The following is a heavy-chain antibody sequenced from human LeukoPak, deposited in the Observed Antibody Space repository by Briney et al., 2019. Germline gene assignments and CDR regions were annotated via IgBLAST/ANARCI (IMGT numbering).Heavy chain of an antibody. CDR1: GYTFTGYY. D-gene: IGHD5-12*01. J-gene: IGHJ4*02. CDR3: ARAWLRLNPYFDY. CDR2: INPNSGGT. V-gene: IGHV1-2*02. Sequence: ASVKVSCKASGYTFTGYYMHWVRQASGQGLEWMGWINPNSGGTNYAQKFQGRVTMTRDTSISTAYMELSRLRSDDTAVYYCARAWLRLNPYFDYRGQGTQVTVSS.